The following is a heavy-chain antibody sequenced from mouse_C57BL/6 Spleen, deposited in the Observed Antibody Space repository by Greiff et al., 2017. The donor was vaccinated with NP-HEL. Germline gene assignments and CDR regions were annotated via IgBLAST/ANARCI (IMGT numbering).Heavy chain of an antibody. CDR3: ARGGSSTFAY. D-gene: IGHD1-1*01. CDR2: ISSGSSTI. J-gene: IGHJ3*01. CDR1: GFTFSDYG. Sequence: EVKVVESGGGLVKPGGSLKLSCAASGFTFSDYGMHWVRQAPEKGLEWVAYISSGSSTIYYADTVKGRFTISRDNAKNTLFLQMTSLRSEDTAMYYCARGGSSTFAYWGQGTLVTVSA. V-gene: IGHV5-17*01.